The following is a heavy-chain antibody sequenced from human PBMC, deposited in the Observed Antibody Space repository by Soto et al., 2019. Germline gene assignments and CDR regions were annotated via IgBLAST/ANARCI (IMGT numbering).Heavy chain of an antibody. D-gene: IGHD5-18*01. V-gene: IGHV4-31*03. Sequence: SSETLSLTCTVSGGSISSGGYYWSWIRQHPGKGLEWIGYIYYSGSTYYNPSLKSRVTISVDTSKNQFSLKLSSVTAADTAVYYCARGGRGYSYGYVVGATADDYFDYWGQGTLVTVSS. CDR3: ARGGRGYSYGYVVGATADDYFDY. J-gene: IGHJ4*02. CDR2: IYYSGST. CDR1: GGSISSGGYY.